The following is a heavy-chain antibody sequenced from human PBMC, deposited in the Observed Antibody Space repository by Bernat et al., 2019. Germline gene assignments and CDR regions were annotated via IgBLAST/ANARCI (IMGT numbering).Heavy chain of an antibody. V-gene: IGHV4-34*01. CDR3: ARHGFGITMIVVAGDAFDI. Sequence: QVQLQQWGAGLLKPSETLSLTCAVYGGSFSGYCWSWIRQPPGKGLEWIGSIYYSGSTYYNPSLKSRVTISVDTSKNQFSLKLSSVTAADTAVYYCARHGFGITMIVVAGDAFDIWGQGTMVTVSS. D-gene: IGHD3-22*01. CDR1: GGSFSGYC. CDR2: IYYSGST. J-gene: IGHJ3*02.